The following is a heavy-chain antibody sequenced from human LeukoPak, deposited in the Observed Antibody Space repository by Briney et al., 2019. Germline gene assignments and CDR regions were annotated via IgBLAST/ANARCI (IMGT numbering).Heavy chain of an antibody. CDR1: GGSITSGDYY. J-gene: IGHJ5*02. Sequence: PSETLSLTCTVSGGSITSGDYYWSWIRQHPGKDLEWIGYIHYSGSTNSNPSLKSRVTISVDTSKNQFSLKMSSVTAADTAVYYCARDGCSGASCYPGWFDPWGQGTLVTVSS. CDR2: IHYSGST. V-gene: IGHV4-31*03. CDR3: ARDGCSGASCYPGWFDP. D-gene: IGHD2-15*01.